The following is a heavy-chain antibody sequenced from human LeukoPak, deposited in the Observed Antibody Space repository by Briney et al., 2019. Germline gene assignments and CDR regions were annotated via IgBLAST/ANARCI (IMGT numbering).Heavy chain of an antibody. CDR2: IIPIFGTA. J-gene: IGHJ4*02. Sequence: GASVKVSCKASGGTFSSYAISWVRQAPGQGLEWMGGIIPIFGTANYAQKFQGRVTITADKSTSTAYMELSSLRSEDTAVYYCASLSMGAPFDYWGQGTLVTVSS. CDR1: GGTFSSYA. CDR3: ASLSMGAPFDY. D-gene: IGHD1-26*01. V-gene: IGHV1-69*06.